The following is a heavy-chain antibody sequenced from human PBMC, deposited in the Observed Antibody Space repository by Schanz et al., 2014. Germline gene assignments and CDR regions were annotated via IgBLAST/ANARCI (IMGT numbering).Heavy chain of an antibody. D-gene: IGHD3-22*01. Sequence: VQLVESGGGVVQPGRSLRLSCAASGFTFSSYSMNWVRQAPGRGLEWVSGIGGSGDSTHYADSVKGRFIISRDNSENTLYLQLNRLRVEDTANYFCANDPNLLRDSSGYYYSPFDSGGQGTLVAVSS. CDR1: GFTFSSYS. J-gene: IGHJ4*02. CDR2: IGGSGDST. CDR3: ANDPNLLRDSSGYYYSPFDS. V-gene: IGHV3-23*04.